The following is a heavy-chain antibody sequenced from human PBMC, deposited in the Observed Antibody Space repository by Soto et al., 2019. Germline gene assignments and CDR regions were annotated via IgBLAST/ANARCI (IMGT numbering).Heavy chain of an antibody. CDR1: NYLFGAFG. J-gene: IGHJ3*01. Sequence: QVQLVQSGAEVKNPGASVKVSCQASNYLFGAFGISWVRQAPGQGLEWMGWITPYNGNTHYAEKFKARVTMTEDKSTTTAYMEVRRLTSDDTAVYFCARISARRNDFDVWGQGTVVTVSS. CDR3: ARISARRNDFDV. CDR2: ITPYNGNT. V-gene: IGHV1-18*01.